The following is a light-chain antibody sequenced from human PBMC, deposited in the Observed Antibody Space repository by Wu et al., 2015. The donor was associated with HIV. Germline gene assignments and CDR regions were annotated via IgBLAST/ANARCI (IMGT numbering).Light chain of an antibody. CDR1: QTVHSN. V-gene: IGKV3-15*01. J-gene: IGKJ4*01. CDR3: QQFRTWPYT. Sequence: EILMTQSPATLSTSPGSSASLSCRASQTVHSNLAWYQQKSGQPPRLLIHDASTRAKECACQVCLAVGRGTEFSLSIRTLQPEDFATYYCQQFRTWPYTFGRRD. CDR2: DAS.